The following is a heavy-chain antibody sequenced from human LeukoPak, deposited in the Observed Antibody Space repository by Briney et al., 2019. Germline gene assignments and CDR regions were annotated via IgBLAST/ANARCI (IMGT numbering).Heavy chain of an antibody. CDR1: GFTFSSNY. D-gene: IGHD5-12*01. Sequence: PGGSLRLSCAASGFTFSSNYMSWVRQAPGKGLEWVSVIYSGGSTYYADSVKGRFTISRDNSKNTLYLQMNSMRAEDTAVYYCARVVRATHYFDYWGQGTLVTVSS. CDR2: IYSGGST. J-gene: IGHJ4*02. V-gene: IGHV3-53*01. CDR3: ARVVRATHYFDY.